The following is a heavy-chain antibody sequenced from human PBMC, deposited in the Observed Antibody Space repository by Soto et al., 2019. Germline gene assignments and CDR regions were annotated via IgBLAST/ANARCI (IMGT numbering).Heavy chain of an antibody. V-gene: IGHV4-31*03. CDR2: IYYSGST. Sequence: QVQLQESGPGLVKPSQTLTLTCTVSGGSISSGGYYWSWIRQHSGKGLEWIGYIYYSGSTYYNPSLKGRVTISVDTSKNQFSLKLSSVTAADTAVYYCARDFTDSSGPTPGMAVWGQGTTVTVSS. J-gene: IGHJ6*02. D-gene: IGHD6-19*01. CDR1: GGSISSGGYY. CDR3: ARDFTDSSGPTPGMAV.